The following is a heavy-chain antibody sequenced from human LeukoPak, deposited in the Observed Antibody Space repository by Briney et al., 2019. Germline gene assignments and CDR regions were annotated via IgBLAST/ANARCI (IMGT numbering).Heavy chain of an antibody. V-gene: IGHV1-46*01. CDR2: INPSGGST. D-gene: IGHD3-3*01. CDR1: GYTFTSYY. Sequence: ASVKVSCKASGYTFTSYYMHWVRQAPGRGLEWMGIINPSGGSTSYTQKLQGRVTMTTDTSTSTAYMELRSLRSDDTAVYYCARDGLKLIDFWSGSYYYYGMDVWGQGTTVTVSS. CDR3: ARDGLKLIDFWSGSYYYYGMDV. J-gene: IGHJ6*02.